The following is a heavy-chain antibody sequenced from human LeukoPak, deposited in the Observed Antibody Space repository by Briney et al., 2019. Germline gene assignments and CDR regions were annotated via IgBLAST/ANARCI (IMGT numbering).Heavy chain of an antibody. CDR2: IIPILGIA. CDR1: GGTFSSYT. V-gene: IGHV1-69*02. D-gene: IGHD1-1*01. Sequence: SVKVSCKASGGTFSSYTISWVRQAPGQGLEWMGRIIPILGIANYAQKFQGRVTITADKSTSTAYMELSSLRSEDTAVYYCATPLGNWNDVYCFDYWGQGTLVTVSS. J-gene: IGHJ4*02. CDR3: ATPLGNWNDVYCFDY.